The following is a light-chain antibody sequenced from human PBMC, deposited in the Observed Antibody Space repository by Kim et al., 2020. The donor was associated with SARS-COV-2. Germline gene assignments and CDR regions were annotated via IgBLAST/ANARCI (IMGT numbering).Light chain of an antibody. J-gene: IGKJ2*01. CDR1: QSVSNN. CDR2: GAS. V-gene: IGKV3-15*01. CDR3: HQYNDWPPGDT. Sequence: EVVMTQSPAILSVSPGERATLSCRASQSVSNNLAWYQFKPGQPPRLLIYGASTRATGVPARLSGAGSGTDFTLTVNSLQSEDFAVYYCHQYNDWPPGDTFGQGTKLEI.